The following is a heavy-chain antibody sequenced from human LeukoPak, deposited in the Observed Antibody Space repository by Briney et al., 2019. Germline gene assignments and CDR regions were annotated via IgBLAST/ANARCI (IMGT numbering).Heavy chain of an antibody. Sequence: GASVKVSCKASGYTFTGYYMHWVRQAPGQGLEWMGWINPNSGGTNYAQKFQGRVTMTRDTSISTAYMELSRLRSDDTAVYYCARAVGLAVAGTLLFSNWFDPWGQGTLVTVSS. J-gene: IGHJ5*02. V-gene: IGHV1-2*02. D-gene: IGHD6-19*01. CDR2: INPNSGGT. CDR3: ARAVGLAVAGTLLFSNWFDP. CDR1: GYTFTGYY.